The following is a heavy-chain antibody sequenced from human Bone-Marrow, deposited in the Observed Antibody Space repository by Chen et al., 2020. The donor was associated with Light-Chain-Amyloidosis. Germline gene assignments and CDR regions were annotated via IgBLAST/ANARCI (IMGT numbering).Heavy chain of an antibody. J-gene: IGHJ3*02. D-gene: IGHD3-9*01. CDR1: GSAFSSYA. CDR2: ISGRGGRR. CDR3: AKDISYDDILPDYPADAFDI. V-gene: IGHV3-23*04. Sequence: EVQLVESGGGLLQRGGSLRLSCAASGSAFSSYAMSGVRQAPGKGLGWVSTISGRGGRRYYCDSVEGRLTISRDNSKNALFVQMISLRAEDTAVYYCAKDISYDDILPDYPADAFDIWGQGTMVTVSS.